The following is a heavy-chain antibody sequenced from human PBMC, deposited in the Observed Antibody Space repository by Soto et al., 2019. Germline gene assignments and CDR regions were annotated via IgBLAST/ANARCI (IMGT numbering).Heavy chain of an antibody. J-gene: IGHJ5*02. V-gene: IGHV1-69*13. CDR2: IIPIFGTA. CDR1: GGTFSSYA. CDR3: ARAGPHYDYVWGSYRYFWFDP. Sequence: SVKVSCKASGGTFSSYAISRVRQAPGQGLEWMGGIIPIFGTANYAQKFQGRVTITADESTSTAYMELSSLRSEDTAVYYCARAGPHYDYVWGSYRYFWFDPWGQGTLVTVSS. D-gene: IGHD3-16*02.